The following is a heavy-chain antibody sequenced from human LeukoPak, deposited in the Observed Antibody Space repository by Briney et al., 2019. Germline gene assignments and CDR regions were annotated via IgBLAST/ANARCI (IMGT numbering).Heavy chain of an antibody. CDR3: TRGAYNYDTSGYSPGYYYMDV. Sequence: SETLSLTCAVYGVSFSDDYWSWVRQPPGKGLGWIGEVNLSGSSNYNPSLKSRVTISLDTSKNQFSLRLTSVTAADTAVYYCTRGAYNYDTSGYSPGYYYMDVWGKGTTVSVSS. V-gene: IGHV4-34*01. J-gene: IGHJ6*03. CDR2: VNLSGSS. D-gene: IGHD3-22*01. CDR1: GVSFSDDY.